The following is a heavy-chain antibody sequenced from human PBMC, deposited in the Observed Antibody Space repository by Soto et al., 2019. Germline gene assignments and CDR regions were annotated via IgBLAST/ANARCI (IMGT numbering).Heavy chain of an antibody. J-gene: IGHJ5*02. CDR1: GFTLSSYA. CDR2: ISGSGGST. CDR3: AKDPDDTYYYDSSGRLNWFDP. D-gene: IGHD3-22*01. V-gene: IGHV3-23*01. Sequence: GGSLRLSCAASGFTLSSYAMSWVRQAPGKGLEWVSAISGSGGSTYYADSVKGRFTISRDNSKNTLYLQMNSLRAEDTAVYYCAKDPDDTYYYDSSGRLNWFDPWGQGTLVTVSS.